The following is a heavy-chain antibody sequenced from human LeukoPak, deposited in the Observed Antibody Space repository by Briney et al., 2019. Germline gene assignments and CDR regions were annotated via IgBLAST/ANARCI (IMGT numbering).Heavy chain of an antibody. D-gene: IGHD5-18*01. CDR2: IYHSGST. CDR1: GGSISSTNW. J-gene: IGHJ6*03. CDR3: ARVGYSYGYGIYYYYYYMDV. Sequence: SETLSLTCTVSGGSISSTNWWNWVRQPPGKGLEWIGEIYHSGSTNYNPSLKSRVTISVDKSKNQFSLKLSSVTAADTAVYYCARVGYSYGYGIYYYYYYMDVWGKGTTVTVSS. V-gene: IGHV4-4*02.